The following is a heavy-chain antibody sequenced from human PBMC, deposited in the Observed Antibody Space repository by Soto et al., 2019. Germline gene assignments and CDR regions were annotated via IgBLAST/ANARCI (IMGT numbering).Heavy chain of an antibody. CDR2: IYWDDDK. J-gene: IGHJ4*02. CDR1: GFSLSTSGVG. CDR3: AHRPSYCSGGSCYSGFDY. V-gene: IGHV2-5*02. D-gene: IGHD2-15*01. Sequence: QITLKESGPTLVKPTQPLTLTCTFSGFSLSTSGVGVGWIRQPPGKALEWLALIYWDDDKRYSPSLKSRLTITKDTSKNHVVLTMPNMDPVDTATYYCAHRPSYCSGGSCYSGFDYWGQGTLVTVSS.